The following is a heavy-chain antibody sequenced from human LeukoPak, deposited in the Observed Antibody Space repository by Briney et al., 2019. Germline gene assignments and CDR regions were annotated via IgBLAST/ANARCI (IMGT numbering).Heavy chain of an antibody. CDR3: ARGSCSGGSCYSNWFDP. Sequence: SVQVSCKASGGTFSSYAISWVRQAPGQGLEWMGGIIPIFGTANYAQKFQGRVTITTDESTSTAYMELSSLRSEDTAVYYCARGSCSGGSCYSNWFDPWGQGTLVTVSS. D-gene: IGHD2-15*01. CDR1: GGTFSSYA. J-gene: IGHJ5*02. CDR2: IIPIFGTA. V-gene: IGHV1-69*05.